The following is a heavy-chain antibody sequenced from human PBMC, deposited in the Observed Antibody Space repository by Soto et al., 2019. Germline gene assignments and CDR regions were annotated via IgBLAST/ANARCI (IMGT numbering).Heavy chain of an antibody. CDR1: GWIFSFQY. J-gene: IGHJ4*02. Sequence: QMQLLQSGAEVQKTGSSVKISCKTSGWIFSFQYLHWVRQAPGQGLEWLGWITPYNGNVKYAQHVHDRISLTRDNSVTPLVLELPNLTSEDTGLYYCARSATSGDQHFIDSWGQGTLVTVSS. V-gene: IGHV1-45*02. CDR2: ITPYNGNV. CDR3: ARSATSGDQHFIDS. D-gene: IGHD7-27*01.